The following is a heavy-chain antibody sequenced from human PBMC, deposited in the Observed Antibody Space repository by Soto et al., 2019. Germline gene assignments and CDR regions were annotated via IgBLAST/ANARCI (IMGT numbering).Heavy chain of an antibody. CDR2: TYYSGST. D-gene: IGHD4-17*01. Sequence: SETLSLTCTVSGDSISSGDYYWSWIRQPPGKGLEWIGYTYYSGSTYYNPSLESRVTISVDTSRNQFSLKLTSVTAADTAIYYCVTDEDGNFFHYWGQGTLVTVSS. V-gene: IGHV4-61*08. J-gene: IGHJ4*02. CDR3: VTDEDGNFFHY. CDR1: GDSISSGDYY.